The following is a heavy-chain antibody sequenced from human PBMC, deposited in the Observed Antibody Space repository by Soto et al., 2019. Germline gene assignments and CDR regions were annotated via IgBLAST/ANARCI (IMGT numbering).Heavy chain of an antibody. CDR1: GFTFSSYS. CDR2: ISSSSSTI. D-gene: IGHD3-10*01. V-gene: IGHV3-48*02. J-gene: IGHJ6*02. Sequence: PGGSLRLSCAASGFTFSSYSMNWVRQAPGKGLEWVSYISSSSSTIYYADSVKGRFTISRDNAKNSLYLQMNSLRDEDTAVYYCARDYYGSGSYSYGMDVWGQGTTVTVSS. CDR3: ARDYYGSGSYSYGMDV.